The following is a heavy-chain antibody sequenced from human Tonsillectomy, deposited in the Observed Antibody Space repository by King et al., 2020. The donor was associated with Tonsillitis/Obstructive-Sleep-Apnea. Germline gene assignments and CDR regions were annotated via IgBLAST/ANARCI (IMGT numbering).Heavy chain of an antibody. CDR3: AKANFWNGYYITDYYYYYMDV. V-gene: IGHV3-43*02. D-gene: IGHD3-3*01. J-gene: IGHJ6*03. Sequence: QLVQSGGGVVQPGGSLRLSCAASGFTFGDYAMHWVRQPPGKGLEWVSLISGDGGSTYYADSVGGRFTISRDNSKNSLYLQMNSLRTEDTALYYCAKANFWNGYYITDYYYYYMDVWGKGTTVTVSS. CDR2: ISGDGGST. CDR1: GFTFGDYA.